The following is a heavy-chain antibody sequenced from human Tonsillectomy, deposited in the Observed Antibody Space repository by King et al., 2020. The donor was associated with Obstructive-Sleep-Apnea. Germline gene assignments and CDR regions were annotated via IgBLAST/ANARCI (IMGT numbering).Heavy chain of an antibody. D-gene: IGHD2/OR15-2a*01. J-gene: IGHJ4*02. V-gene: IGHV4-4*02. Sequence: VQLQESGPGLVKPSGTLSLTCAVSGGSISSTNWWSWVRQPPGKGLDWIGEIYHGGGPKSNPALTNRVTISIDKSENQFSLKLTSMTAADTAVYYCVSGNSTSPGYWGQGTLVTVSS. CDR3: VSGNSTSPGY. CDR1: GGSISSTNW. CDR2: IYHGGGP.